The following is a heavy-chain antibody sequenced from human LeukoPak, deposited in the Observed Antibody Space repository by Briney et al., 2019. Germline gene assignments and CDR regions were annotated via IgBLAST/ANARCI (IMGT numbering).Heavy chain of an antibody. Sequence: SETLSLTCTVSGGSISRSRDYWGWIRQPPGKGLEWIGSIYYSGSTYYNPSLKSRVTISVDTSKNQFSLKLSSVTAADTAVYYCARGPGGSYLGYWGQGTLVTVSS. CDR3: ARGPGGSYLGY. CDR1: GGSISRSRDY. CDR2: IYYSGST. V-gene: IGHV4-39*07. D-gene: IGHD1-26*01. J-gene: IGHJ4*02.